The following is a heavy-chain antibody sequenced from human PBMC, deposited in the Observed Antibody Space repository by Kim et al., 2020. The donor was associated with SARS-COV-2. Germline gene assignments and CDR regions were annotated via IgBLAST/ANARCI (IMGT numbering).Heavy chain of an antibody. Sequence: SETLSLTCTXSGGSISSYYWSWIRQPPGKGLEWIGYIYYSGSTNYNPSLKSRVTISVDTSKNQFSLKLSSVTAADTAVYYCARHSYSSSWSTYWYFDLWGRGTLVTVSS. V-gene: IGHV4-59*08. CDR3: ARHSYSSSWSTYWYFDL. J-gene: IGHJ2*01. CDR1: GGSISSYY. CDR2: IYYSGST. D-gene: IGHD6-13*01.